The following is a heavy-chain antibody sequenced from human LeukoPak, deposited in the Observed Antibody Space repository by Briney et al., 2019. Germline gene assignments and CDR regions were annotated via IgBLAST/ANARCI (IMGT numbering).Heavy chain of an antibody. J-gene: IGHJ5*02. CDR1: GYTFTSYD. CDR3: ASLDGSGSYSHWFDP. V-gene: IGHV1-8*01. CDR2: MNPNSGNT. D-gene: IGHD3-10*01. Sequence: SVKVSCKASGYTFTSYDSNWVRQATGQGLEWMGWMNPNSGNTGYAQKFQGRVTMTRNTSISTAYMELSSLRSEDTAVYYCASLDGSGSYSHWFDPWGQGTLVTVSS.